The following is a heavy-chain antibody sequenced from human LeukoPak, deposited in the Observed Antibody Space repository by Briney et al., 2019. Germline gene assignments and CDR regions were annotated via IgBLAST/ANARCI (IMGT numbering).Heavy chain of an antibody. D-gene: IGHD3-10*01. CDR3: ARDREWFGDHYYYMDV. V-gene: IGHV3-20*04. J-gene: IGHJ6*03. CDR1: GFTFDDYG. Sequence: PGGSLRLSCAASGFTFDDYGMSWVRQAPGKGLEWVSGINWNGGSTGYADSVKGRFTISRDNAKNSLYLQMNSLRAEDTALYSCARDREWFGDHYYYMDVWGKGTTVTVSS. CDR2: INWNGGST.